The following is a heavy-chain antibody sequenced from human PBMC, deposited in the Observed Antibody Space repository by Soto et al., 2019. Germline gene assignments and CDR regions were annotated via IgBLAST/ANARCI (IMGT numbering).Heavy chain of an antibody. D-gene: IGHD3-9*01. CDR3: ARPVLRYFDSLSPRGAFDI. J-gene: IGHJ3*02. V-gene: IGHV3-7*01. Sequence: GGSLRLSCAASGFTFSSYWMSWVRQAPGKGLEWVANIKQDGSEKYYVDSVKGRFTISRDNAKNSLYLQMNSLRAEDTAVYYCARPVLRYFDSLSPRGAFDIWGQGTMVTVSS. CDR1: GFTFSSYW. CDR2: IKQDGSEK.